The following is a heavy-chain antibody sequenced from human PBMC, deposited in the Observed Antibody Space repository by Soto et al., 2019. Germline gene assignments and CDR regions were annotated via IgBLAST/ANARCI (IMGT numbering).Heavy chain of an antibody. J-gene: IGHJ4*02. V-gene: IGHV1-69*01. CDR3: ATAGLRGTSIQQLEF. CDR1: GGTFNSYG. Sequence: QVQLVQSATEVKKPGSSVKVSCQASGGTFNSYGISWVRRAPGQGLEWMGAILPVFDTISSGQRFRGRVSITADEVTTTAYMELSGLTSEDTAIYYCATAGLRGTSIQQLEFWGQGTLVTVSP. D-gene: IGHD1-1*01. CDR2: ILPVFDTI.